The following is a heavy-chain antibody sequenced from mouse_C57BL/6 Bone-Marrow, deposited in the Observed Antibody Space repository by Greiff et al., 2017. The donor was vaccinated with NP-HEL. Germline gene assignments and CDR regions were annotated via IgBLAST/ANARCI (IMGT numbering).Heavy chain of an antibody. V-gene: IGHV1-64*01. Sequence: VQLQQPGAELVKPGASVKLSCKASGYTFTSYWMHWVKQRPGQGLEWIGMINPNSGSTNYNEKFKSKATLTVDKSSSTAYMQLSSLTSEDSAVYYCARNLLITTVAYFDVWGTGTTVTVSS. D-gene: IGHD1-1*01. J-gene: IGHJ1*03. CDR2: INPNSGST. CDR1: GYTFTSYW. CDR3: ARNLLITTVAYFDV.